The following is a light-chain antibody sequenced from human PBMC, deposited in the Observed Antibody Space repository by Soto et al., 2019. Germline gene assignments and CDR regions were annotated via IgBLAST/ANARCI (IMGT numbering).Light chain of an antibody. J-gene: IGKJ1*01. CDR3: KKYNSAPRS. CDR2: AAS. V-gene: IGKV1-27*01. CDR1: QGVSNY. Sequence: DIQMTQAPSSLSASVGDRVTITCRASQGVSNYLAWYQQKPGKVPKLLIYAASVLQPGVPSRFSGSGSGTDFTLTISSLQPEDVTTYYCKKYNSAPRSFGPGTKVEI.